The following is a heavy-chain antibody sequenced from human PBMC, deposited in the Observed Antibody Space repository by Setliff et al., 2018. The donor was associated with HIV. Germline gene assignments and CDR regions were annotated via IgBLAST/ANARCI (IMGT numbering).Heavy chain of an antibody. J-gene: IGHJ3*02. V-gene: IGHV4-59*11. D-gene: IGHD3-22*01. CDR3: ARAYYDSSGYYWGAFDI. CDR2: IYYSGST. CDR1: GGSISSHY. Sequence: LSLTCTVSGGSISSHYWSWIRQPPGKGLEWIGSIYYSGSTNYNPSLKSRVTISVDTSKNQFSLKLSSVTAADTAVYYCARAYYDSSGYYWGAFDIWGQGTMVTVSS.